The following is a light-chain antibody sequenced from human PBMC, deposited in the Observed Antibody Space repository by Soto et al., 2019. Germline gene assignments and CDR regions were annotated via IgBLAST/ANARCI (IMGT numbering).Light chain of an antibody. CDR2: SDN. V-gene: IGLV1-44*01. Sequence: QPVLTQAPSASGTPGQRVTISCSGSSSNIGTNTVIWYQQLPGAAPKLLIYSDNQRPSGVPDRFSGSKSGTSASLAISGLQSEDEADYYCAAWGVSLVVFGGGTKLTVL. CDR1: SSNIGTNT. CDR3: AAWGVSLVV. J-gene: IGLJ2*01.